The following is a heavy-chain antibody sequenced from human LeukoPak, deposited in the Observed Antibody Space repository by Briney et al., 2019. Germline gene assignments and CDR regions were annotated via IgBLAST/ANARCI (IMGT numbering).Heavy chain of an antibody. V-gene: IGHV3-23*01. CDR2: ISGSGSST. J-gene: IGHJ4*02. Sequence: PGGSLRLSCAASGFTFSTYAMSWVRQAPGKGLEWVSVISGSGSSTYYADSVKGRFTISRDNSKNTLYLQMNSLRAEDTAVYYCARDAAGWFGELYRFDYWGQGTLVTVSS. D-gene: IGHD3-10*01. CDR1: GFTFSTYA. CDR3: ARDAAGWFGELYRFDY.